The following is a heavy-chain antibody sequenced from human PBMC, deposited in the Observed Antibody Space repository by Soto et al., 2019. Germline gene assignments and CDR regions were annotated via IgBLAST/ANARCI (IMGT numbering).Heavy chain of an antibody. CDR2: ISPNGQGI. CDR1: GFTLNNYG. CDR3: AKDRGYPRDYFHY. J-gene: IGHJ4*02. D-gene: IGHD6-13*01. Sequence: EVQLLESGGGLVQPGGSLRLSCAASGFTLNNYGMSWVRQAPGKGLEWVSAISPNGQGIYYADSMKGRFIISKDNSKNTVFLHMDSLTADDTAVYYCAKDRGYPRDYFHYWGQGTLVTVSS. V-gene: IGHV3-23*01.